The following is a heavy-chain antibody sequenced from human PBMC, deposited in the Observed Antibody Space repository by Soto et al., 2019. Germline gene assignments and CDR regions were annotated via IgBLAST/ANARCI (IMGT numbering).Heavy chain of an antibody. CDR1: GGTFSSYA. D-gene: IGHD3-22*01. V-gene: IGHV1-69*13. CDR2: IIPIFGTA. Sequence: SVKVSCKASGGTFSSYAISWVRQAPGQGLEWMGGIIPIFGTANYAQKFQGRVTITADESTSTAYMELSSLRSEDTAVYYCAGSIRNYFFSSVYYFVVYYGMDVGGQGPTVTVSS. J-gene: IGHJ6*02. CDR3: AGSIRNYFFSSVYYFVVYYGMDV.